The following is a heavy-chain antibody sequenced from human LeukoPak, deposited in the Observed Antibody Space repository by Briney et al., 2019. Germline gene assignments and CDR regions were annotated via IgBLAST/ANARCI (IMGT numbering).Heavy chain of an antibody. Sequence: PSETLSLTCAVSGGSLSGYYWSWIRQSPGKGLEWMGDIHHDGRTKYKSSFKSRITILLVSSKNEVSLRLSPVTPADTALYFCARDVVPRDYGDTLNAYDLWGQGTMVTVS. CDR3: ARDVVPRDYGDTLNAYDL. D-gene: IGHD4-17*01. CDR2: IHHDGRT. V-gene: IGHV4-34*01. CDR1: GGSLSGYY. J-gene: IGHJ3*01.